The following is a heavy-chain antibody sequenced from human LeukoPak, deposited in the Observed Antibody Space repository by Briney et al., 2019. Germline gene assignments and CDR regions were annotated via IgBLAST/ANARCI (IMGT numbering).Heavy chain of an antibody. J-gene: IGHJ6*03. CDR2: IYHSGST. V-gene: IGHV4-30-2*01. D-gene: IGHD3-3*01. CDR3: ARGRFLEWFLQYYMDV. CDR1: GGSISSGGYY. Sequence: SQTLSLTCTVSGGSISSGGYYWSWIRQPPGKGLEWIGYIYHSGSTYYNPSLKSRVTISVDRSKNQFSLKLSSVTAADTAVYYCARGRFLEWFLQYYMDVWGKGTTVTVSS.